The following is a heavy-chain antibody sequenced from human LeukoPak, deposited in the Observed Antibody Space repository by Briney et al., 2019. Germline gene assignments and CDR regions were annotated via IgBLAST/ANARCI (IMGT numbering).Heavy chain of an antibody. V-gene: IGHV3-21*01. CDR1: GFTFSSYN. D-gene: IGHD3-22*01. Sequence: GGSLRLSCAASGFTFSSYNMNWVRQAPGKGLEWVSSISSSSSYIYYADSVKGRFTISRDNAKNSLYLQMNSLRAEDTAVYYCASYDSSGYVLDYFDYWGQGTLVTVSS. J-gene: IGHJ4*02. CDR2: ISSSSSYI. CDR3: ASYDSSGYVLDYFDY.